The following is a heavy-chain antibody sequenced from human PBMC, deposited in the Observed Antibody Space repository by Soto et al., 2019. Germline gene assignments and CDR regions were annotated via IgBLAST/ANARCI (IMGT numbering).Heavy chain of an antibody. J-gene: IGHJ4*02. CDR2: IYYSGST. D-gene: IGHD3-16*01. CDR1: GCSISSCSNY. CDR3: VKIYYDYVCGSYLANYFDY. Sequence: PSETLSLTCTVSGCSISSCSNYWGWIRPPQGKGLVWVGSIYYSGSTYYNPSLESRVTIAVDTSKNQFSLKLSSVTAADTAVYYCVKIYYDYVCGSYLANYFDYWGQGTLVTVSS. V-gene: IGHV4-39*01.